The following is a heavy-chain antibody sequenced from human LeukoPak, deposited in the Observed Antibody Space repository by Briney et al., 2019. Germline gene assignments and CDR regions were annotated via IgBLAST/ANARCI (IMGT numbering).Heavy chain of an antibody. CDR2: INPNSGGT. J-gene: IGHJ4*02. CDR1: GYTFTAHY. V-gene: IGHV1-2*02. D-gene: IGHD7-27*01. CDR3: ARDLNWGSTY. Sequence: GASVKLSCKASGYTFTAHYIHWVRQAPGQGLEWMGWINPNSGGTNYAQKFQGRVTMTRDTSISTAYMELSRLRSDDTAVYYCARDLNWGSTYWGQGTLVTVSS.